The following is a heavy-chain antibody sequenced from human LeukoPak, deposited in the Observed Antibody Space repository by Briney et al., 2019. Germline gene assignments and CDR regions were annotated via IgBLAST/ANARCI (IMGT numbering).Heavy chain of an antibody. D-gene: IGHD3-3*01. CDR1: GFSIASGYF. CDR2: VYTTGAGST. CDR3: ARGQIYDYWTPVSWKFDL. J-gene: IGHJ2*01. V-gene: IGHV4-38-2*02. Sequence: SETLSLTCTVSGFSIASGYFWGWIRQPPGKGLEWIGNVYTTGAGSTYHNPSLKSRVTVSSDTSKNQVSLKLNSVTAADTAVYYCARGQIYDYWTPVSWKFDLWGRGTLVTVSS.